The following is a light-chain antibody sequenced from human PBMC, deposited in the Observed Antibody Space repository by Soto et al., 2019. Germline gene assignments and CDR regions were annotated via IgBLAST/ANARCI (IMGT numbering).Light chain of an antibody. V-gene: IGLV1-47*01. CDR3: ASWDDGLGGGV. CDR1: SSNIGSNY. CDR2: RHN. J-gene: IGLJ2*01. Sequence: QSVLTQPPSASGTPGQRVTISCSGSSSNIGSNYVFWYQHLPGTAHELPIYRHNQRPSGVPDRFSGPKSGTSASLAISGRRFEDETDYYCASWDDGLGGGVFCGGTKLTVL.